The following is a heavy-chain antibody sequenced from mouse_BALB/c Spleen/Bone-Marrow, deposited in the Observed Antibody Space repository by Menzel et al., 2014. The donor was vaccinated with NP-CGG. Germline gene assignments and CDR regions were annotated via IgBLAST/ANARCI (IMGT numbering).Heavy chain of an antibody. CDR2: IDPNTYYT. V-gene: IGHV1-7*01. Sequence: QVQLQQSRAELAKPGASVKMSCKASGYTFTNYWMHWVKQRPGQGLEWIGYIDPNTYYTRYNQKFKDKATLTADKSSSTAYLRLSSLTSEDSAVYYCARYWDAYWGQGTLVTVSA. CDR1: GYTFTNYW. D-gene: IGHD4-1*01. J-gene: IGHJ3*01. CDR3: ARYWDAY.